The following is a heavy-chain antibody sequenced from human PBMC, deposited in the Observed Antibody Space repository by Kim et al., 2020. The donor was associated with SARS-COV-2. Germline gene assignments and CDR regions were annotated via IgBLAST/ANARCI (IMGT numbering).Heavy chain of an antibody. Sequence: GGSLRLSCAASGFTFSSYAMHWVRQAPGKGLEWVAVISYDGSNKYYADSVKGRFTISRDNSKNTLYLQMNSLRAEDTAVYYCARGSLVYGSGSHWVFDY. D-gene: IGHD3-10*01. CDR3: ARGSLVYGSGSHWVFDY. CDR2: ISYDGSNK. CDR1: GFTFSSYA. J-gene: IGHJ4*01. V-gene: IGHV3-30*04.